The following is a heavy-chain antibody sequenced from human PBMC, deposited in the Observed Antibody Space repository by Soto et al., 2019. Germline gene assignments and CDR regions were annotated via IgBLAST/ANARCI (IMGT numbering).Heavy chain of an antibody. J-gene: IGHJ5*01. Sequence: QVQLVESGGGVVQPGRSLRLTCAAPGLTFSSSGMHWVGQAPGKGLEWVALIAYDGSKTYYGDSVRGRFTISRDNSENTLFLQMNSLRAEDTAVYYCARWVGGSMFDNSGKYDSWGQGTLVTVSS. CDR1: GLTFSSSG. D-gene: IGHD3-22*01. V-gene: IGHV3-30*03. CDR3: ARWVGGSMFDNSGKYDS. CDR2: IAYDGSKT.